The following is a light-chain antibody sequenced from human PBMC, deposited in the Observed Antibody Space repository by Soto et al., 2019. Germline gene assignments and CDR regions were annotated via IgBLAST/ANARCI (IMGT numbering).Light chain of an antibody. J-gene: IGLJ3*02. CDR2: VDNRGSH. V-gene: IGLV4-69*01. Sequence: QPVLTQSSSASASLGSSVKLTCTLSSGHSSYIIAWHQQQPGKAPRYLMKVDNRGSHTKGDGIPDRFSGSSSGAERYLTISSLQSEDEADYYCQTWGTGSWVFGGGTKLTVL. CDR1: SGHSSYI. CDR3: QTWGTGSWV.